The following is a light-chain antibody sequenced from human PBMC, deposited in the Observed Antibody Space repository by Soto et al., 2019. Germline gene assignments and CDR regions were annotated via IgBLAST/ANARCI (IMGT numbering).Light chain of an antibody. J-gene: IGKJ5*01. CDR3: QQSYSTIT. Sequence: DIHMTQSPSTLSGSVGDRVTITCRASQTISSWLAWYQQKPGKAPKLLIYAASSLQSGVPSRFSGSGSGTDFTLTISSLQPEDFATYYCQQSYSTITFGQGTRLEIK. CDR2: AAS. V-gene: IGKV1-39*01. CDR1: QTISSW.